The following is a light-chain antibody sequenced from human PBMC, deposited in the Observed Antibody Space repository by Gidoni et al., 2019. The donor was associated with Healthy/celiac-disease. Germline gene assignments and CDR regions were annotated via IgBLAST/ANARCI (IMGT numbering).Light chain of an antibody. CDR2: KAS. CDR3: QQYNSYWT. J-gene: IGKJ1*01. CDR1: QSNSSW. Sequence: DIQMTQSPSTLSASVGDRVTITCRASQSNSSWLAWYQQKPGKAPTLLIYKASSLESGVPSRVSGSGSGTEFTLTISSLQPDDFATYYCQQYNSYWTFGQGTKVEIK. V-gene: IGKV1-5*03.